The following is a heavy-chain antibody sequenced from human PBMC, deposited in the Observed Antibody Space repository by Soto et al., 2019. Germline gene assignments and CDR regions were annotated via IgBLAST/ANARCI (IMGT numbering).Heavy chain of an antibody. J-gene: IGHJ4*01. CDR1: GFTLSDAW. CDR2: IKSKNNGGTT. Sequence: EVQLVESGGGLVKPGGSLPLSCAGSGFTLSDAWVSWVRQAPGKGLEWVGRIKSKNNGGTTDYAAPVKGRFIISRDESKNTLNLQMNSLRAEDTAGYYCTTYSVEMVDGTPVLYDYWGQGALVTVSS. V-gene: IGHV3-15*01. D-gene: IGHD2-15*01. CDR3: TTYSVEMVDGTPVLYDY.